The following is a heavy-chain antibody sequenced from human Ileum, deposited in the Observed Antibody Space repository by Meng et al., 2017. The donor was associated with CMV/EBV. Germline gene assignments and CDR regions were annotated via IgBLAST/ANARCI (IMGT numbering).Heavy chain of an antibody. J-gene: IGHJ4*02. CDR3: ATSRGYSAYEAPSFVY. CDR1: GGTFTNYA. Sequence: QAQLVQAGGGVRKPESSVKVSCKAAGGTFTNYAISWVRQAPRQGLEWMGGIIPMFDSVNYAQKFQGRVTITADKSTSTAYMELSSLRSEDTAVYYCATSRGYSAYEAPSFVYWGQGTLVTVSS. D-gene: IGHD5-12*01. CDR2: IIPMFDSV. V-gene: IGHV1-69*06.